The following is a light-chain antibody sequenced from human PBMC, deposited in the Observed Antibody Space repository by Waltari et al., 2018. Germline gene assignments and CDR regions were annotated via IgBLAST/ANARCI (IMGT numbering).Light chain of an antibody. V-gene: IGLV4-69*01. J-gene: IGLJ2*01. CDR1: FGHSSYA. CDR3: QTWGTGIRV. CDR2: LNSDGTH. Sequence: QLVLTQSPSASASLGASVKLPCTPSFGHSSYAIEWHQQQPEKGPRYLMKLNSDGTHIKGDGIPDLFSGSSSGAERYLTISSLQSEDEADYYCQTWGTGIRVFGGGTKLTVL.